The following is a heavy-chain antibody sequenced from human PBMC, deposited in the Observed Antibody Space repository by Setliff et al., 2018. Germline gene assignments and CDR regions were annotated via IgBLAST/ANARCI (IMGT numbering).Heavy chain of an antibody. CDR1: GYTFTSYG. CDR3: ARDRWDYDILTGYYEFTFDY. V-gene: IGHV1-18*01. CDR2: ISAYNGNT. Sequence: ASVKVSCKASGYTFTSYGISWVRQAPGQGLEWMGWISAYNGNTNYAQKLQGRVTMTTDTSTSTAYMELRSLRSDDTAVYYCARDRWDYDILTGYYEFTFDYWGQGTLVTVSS. J-gene: IGHJ4*02. D-gene: IGHD3-9*01.